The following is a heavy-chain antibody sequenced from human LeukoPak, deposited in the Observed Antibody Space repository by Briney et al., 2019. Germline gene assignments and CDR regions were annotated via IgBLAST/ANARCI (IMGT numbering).Heavy chain of an antibody. J-gene: IGHJ4*01. CDR3: ARGVLLRIFDWLRFDY. V-gene: IGHV4-31*03. CDR1: GGSISSGGYY. CDR2: IYYSGST. Sequence: SETLSLTCTVSGGSISSGGYYWSWIRQHPGKGLEWIGYIYYSGSTYYNPSLKSRVTISVDTSKNQFSLKLSSVTAADTAVYYCARGVLLRIFDWLRFDYWGKEPWSPSPQ. D-gene: IGHD3-9*01.